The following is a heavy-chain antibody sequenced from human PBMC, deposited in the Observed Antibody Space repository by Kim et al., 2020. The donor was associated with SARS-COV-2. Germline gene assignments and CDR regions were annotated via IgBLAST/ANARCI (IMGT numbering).Heavy chain of an antibody. CDR3: ERGGGNYYDSSGYHYYYGMDV. D-gene: IGHD3-22*01. CDR2: IYYSGST. Sequence: SETLSLTCTVSGGSISSYYWSWIRQPPGKGLEWIGYIYYSGSTTYNPSLKSRVTISVDTSKNQFSLKLSSVTAADTAVYYCERGGGNYYDSSGYHYYYGMDVWGQGATVTVSS. J-gene: IGHJ6*02. V-gene: IGHV4-59*01. CDR1: GGSISSYY.